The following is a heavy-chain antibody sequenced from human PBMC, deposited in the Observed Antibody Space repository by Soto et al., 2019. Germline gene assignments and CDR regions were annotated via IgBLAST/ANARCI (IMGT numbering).Heavy chain of an antibody. Sequence: ESGGGVVQPGRSLRLSCAASGFTFSSYGMHWVRQAPGKGLEWVAVIWYDGSNKYYADSVKGRFTISRDNSKNTLYLQMNSLRAEDTAVYYCARSTSYYDFWSGYYDYWGQGTLVTVSS. V-gene: IGHV3-33*01. CDR3: ARSTSYYDFWSGYYDY. J-gene: IGHJ4*02. CDR1: GFTFSSYG. D-gene: IGHD3-3*01. CDR2: IWYDGSNK.